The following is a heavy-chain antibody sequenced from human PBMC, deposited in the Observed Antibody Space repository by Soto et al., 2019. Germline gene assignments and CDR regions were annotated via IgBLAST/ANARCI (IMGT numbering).Heavy chain of an antibody. D-gene: IGHD6-19*01. CDR2: IYYSGST. CDR1: GGSISSYY. Sequence: TLSLTCTVSGGSISSYYWSWIRQPPGKGLEWIGYIYYSGSTNYNPSLKSRVTISVDTSKNQFSLKLSSVTAADTAVYYCARAIAVPRSDYYYYGMDVWGQGTTVTVSS. J-gene: IGHJ6*02. V-gene: IGHV4-59*01. CDR3: ARAIAVPRSDYYYYGMDV.